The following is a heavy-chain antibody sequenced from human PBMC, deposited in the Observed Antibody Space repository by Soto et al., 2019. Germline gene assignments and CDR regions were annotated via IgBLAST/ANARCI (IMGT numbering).Heavy chain of an antibody. CDR1: GYTFTGYY. CDR3: ARSRRPYHTRGYGDLYGVL. CDR2: INPNSGGT. J-gene: IGHJ2*01. Sequence: ASVKVSCKASGYTFTGYYMHWVRQAPGQGLEWMGWINPNSGGTNYAQKFQGWVTMTRDTSISTAYMELSRLRSDDTAVYYCARSRRPYHTRGYGDLYGVLWGRGTLLTFSA. V-gene: IGHV1-2*04. D-gene: IGHD3-22*01.